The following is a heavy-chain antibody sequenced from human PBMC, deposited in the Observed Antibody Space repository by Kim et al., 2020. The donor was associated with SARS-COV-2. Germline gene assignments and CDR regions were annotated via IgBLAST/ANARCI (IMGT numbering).Heavy chain of an antibody. J-gene: IGHJ6*02. Sequence: GGSLRLSCAASGFTFSSYWMSWVRQAPGKGLEWVANIKQDGSEKYYVDSVKGRFTISRDNAKNSLYLQMNSLRAEDTAVYYCARVVCGGDCYSGWAYYYYGMDVWGQGTTVTVSS. D-gene: IGHD2-21*02. V-gene: IGHV3-7*05. CDR3: ARVVCGGDCYSGWAYYYYGMDV. CDR2: IKQDGSEK. CDR1: GFTFSSYW.